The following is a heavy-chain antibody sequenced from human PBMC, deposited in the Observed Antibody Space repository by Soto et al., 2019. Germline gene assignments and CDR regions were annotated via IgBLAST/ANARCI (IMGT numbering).Heavy chain of an antibody. CDR3: ARGLISGSHYSGGWYSFDS. CDR2: INHSGSA. D-gene: IGHD1-26*01. Sequence: QVQLQQSGAGLLKPSETLSLTCDVYGGSFSDYIWTWIRQTPGKGLQWIGQINHSGSANYNPSLKCRVTMSVHTASSQFSLELSSVTAADTAVYYCARGLISGSHYSGGWYSFDSWGQGTQVTVSS. J-gene: IGHJ4*02. CDR1: GGSFSDYI. V-gene: IGHV4-34*01.